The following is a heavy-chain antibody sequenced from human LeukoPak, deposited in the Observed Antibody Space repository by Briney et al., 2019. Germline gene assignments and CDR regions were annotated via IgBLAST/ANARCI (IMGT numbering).Heavy chain of an antibody. D-gene: IGHD2-2*01. CDR2: IYPIDSDT. CDR3: ARPAVLGYCSSTSFFDY. Sequence: GGPLNIPGKGPGYSFAGYWIGGVRQMPGKGRGWRGIIYPIDSDTSNSPSFQGQVTISADQSISTAYRQWSSLKASDTAMYYCARPAVLGYCSSTSFFDYWGQGTLVTVSS. CDR1: GYSFAGYW. J-gene: IGHJ4*02. V-gene: IGHV5-51*01.